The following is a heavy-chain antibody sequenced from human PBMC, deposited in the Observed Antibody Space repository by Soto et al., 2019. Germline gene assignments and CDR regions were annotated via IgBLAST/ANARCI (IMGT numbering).Heavy chain of an antibody. CDR3: AKVSGAVDI. J-gene: IGHJ3*02. CDR1: GFTFSSYA. Sequence: PGGSLRLSCAASGFTFSSYAMSWVRQAPGKGLEWVSAISGSGCRTYYADSVKGRFTISRDNSKNTLDLQKNSLRAEDTAVYYCAKVSGAVDIWGQGTMVTVSS. CDR2: ISGSGCRT. V-gene: IGHV3-23*01.